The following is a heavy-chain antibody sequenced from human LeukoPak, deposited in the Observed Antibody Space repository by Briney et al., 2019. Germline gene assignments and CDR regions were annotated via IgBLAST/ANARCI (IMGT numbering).Heavy chain of an antibody. Sequence: PGRSLRLSCAASGFTFSSYAMSWVRQAPGKGLEWVSAISGSGGSTYYADSVKGRFTISRDNSKNTLYLQMNSLRAEDTAVYYCAKVIVAYSSSWYFDYWGQGTLVTVSS. CDR2: ISGSGGST. D-gene: IGHD6-13*01. J-gene: IGHJ4*02. CDR1: GFTFSSYA. V-gene: IGHV3-23*01. CDR3: AKVIVAYSSSWYFDY.